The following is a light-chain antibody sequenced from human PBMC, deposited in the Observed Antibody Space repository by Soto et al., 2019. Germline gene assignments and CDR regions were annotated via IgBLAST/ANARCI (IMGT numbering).Light chain of an antibody. V-gene: IGKV3-15*01. Sequence: EIVLTQSPGTLSLSPGERATLSCRASQSISDTLAWYQQKPGQAPRLLIYSASRRATGFPGRFSGSGSGTDFTLTISSPQSEDLAVYYCQQYNNWPWTFGQGTKVDIK. J-gene: IGKJ1*01. CDR2: SAS. CDR1: QSISDT. CDR3: QQYNNWPWT.